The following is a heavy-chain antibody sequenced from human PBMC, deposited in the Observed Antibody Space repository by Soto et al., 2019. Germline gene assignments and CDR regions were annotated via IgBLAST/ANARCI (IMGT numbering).Heavy chain of an antibody. CDR1: GGSISSYY. V-gene: IGHV4-59*08. J-gene: IGHJ4*02. CDR3: ARHVTPPSSGWYYYFDY. Sequence: PSDTLSLTCTVSGGSISSYYWSWIRQPPGKGLEWIGYIYYSGSTNYNPSLKSRVTISVDTSKNQFSLKLSSVTAADTAVYYCARHVTPPSSGWYYYFDYWGQGTLVTVSS. D-gene: IGHD6-19*01. CDR2: IYYSGST.